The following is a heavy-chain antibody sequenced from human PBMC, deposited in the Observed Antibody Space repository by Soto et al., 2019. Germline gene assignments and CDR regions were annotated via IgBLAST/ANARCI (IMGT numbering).Heavy chain of an antibody. Sequence: ASVKVSCKASGGTFSSYAISWVRQAPGQGLEWMGWINPNSGGTNYAQKFRGRVTMTRDTSISTAYMELSRLRSDDTAVYYCAREGCTNGVCYWFDPWGQGTQVTVSS. J-gene: IGHJ5*02. CDR2: INPNSGGT. CDR1: GGTFSSYA. D-gene: IGHD2-8*01. CDR3: AREGCTNGVCYWFDP. V-gene: IGHV1-2*02.